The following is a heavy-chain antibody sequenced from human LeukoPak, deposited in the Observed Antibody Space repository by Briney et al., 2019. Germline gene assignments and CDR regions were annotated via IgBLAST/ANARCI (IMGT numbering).Heavy chain of an antibody. J-gene: IGHJ6*03. D-gene: IGHD4/OR15-4a*01. Sequence: SETLSLTCAVYGGSFSGYYWSWIRQPPGKGLEWIGEINHSGSTNYNPSLKSRVTISVDTSKNQFSLKLSSVTAADTAVYYCARVGGNYVGASYYYYYYMDVWGKGTTVTVSS. V-gene: IGHV4-34*01. CDR1: GGSFSGYY. CDR3: ARVGGNYVGASYYYYYYMDV. CDR2: INHSGST.